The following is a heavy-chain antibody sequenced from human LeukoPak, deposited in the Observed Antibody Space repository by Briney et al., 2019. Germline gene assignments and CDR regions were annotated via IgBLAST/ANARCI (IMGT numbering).Heavy chain of an antibody. CDR1: GYPIGLDYY. V-gene: IGHV4-38-2*02. D-gene: IGHD5-24*01. Sequence: SETLSLTCKVSGYPIGLDYYRVWIRQAPGRGLQWIGGFHRGRIQYNSALKSRVTISIASSKNQFSLRMWPFTAADTAFYFCARAPSSYESGNGYPNLGWLDPWGQGALVTVSS. J-gene: IGHJ5*02. CDR3: ARAPSSYESGNGYPNLGWLDP. CDR2: FHRGRI.